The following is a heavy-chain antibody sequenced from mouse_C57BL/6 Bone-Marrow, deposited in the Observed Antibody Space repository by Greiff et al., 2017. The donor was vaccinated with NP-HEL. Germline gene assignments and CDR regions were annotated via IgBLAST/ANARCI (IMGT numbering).Heavy chain of an antibody. Sequence: QVQLQQPGAELVKPGASVKLSCKASGYTFTSYLMHWVKQRPGRGLEWIGRIDPNSGGTKDNEKFKSMATLTVDKPSSTAYLQLNSLTSEDSAVYYCAIYYYGSSSFDYWGQGTTLTVSS. D-gene: IGHD1-1*01. CDR2: IDPNSGGT. J-gene: IGHJ2*01. CDR3: AIYYYGSSSFDY. V-gene: IGHV1-72*01. CDR1: GYTFTSYL.